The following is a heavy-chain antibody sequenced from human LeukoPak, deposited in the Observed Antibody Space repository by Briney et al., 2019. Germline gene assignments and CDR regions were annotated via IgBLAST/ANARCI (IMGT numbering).Heavy chain of an antibody. J-gene: IGHJ4*02. Sequence: GGSLRLSCAAFEFTFSTYAMGWVRQAPGKGLEWVSAITGSGGSAYYADSVKGRFTISRDNSKNTLLLQMNSLRAEDTAVYYCASTITGTRGYWGQGTLVTVSS. CDR2: ITGSGGSA. CDR1: EFTFSTYA. D-gene: IGHD1-7*01. V-gene: IGHV3-23*01. CDR3: ASTITGTRGY.